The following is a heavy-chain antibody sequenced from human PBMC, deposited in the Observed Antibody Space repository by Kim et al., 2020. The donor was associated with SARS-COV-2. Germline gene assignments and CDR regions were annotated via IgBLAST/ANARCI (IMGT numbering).Heavy chain of an antibody. V-gene: IGHV1-69*04. D-gene: IGHD2-2*01. CDR3: ARNKYDYSSYYYMDV. CDR1: GGTFSSYA. Sequence: SVKVSCKASGGTFSSYAISWVRQAPGQGIEWMGRIIPILGIANYAQKFQGRVTITADKSTSTAYMELRSLRSEDTAVYYCARNKYDYSSYYYMDVWGKG. J-gene: IGHJ6*03. CDR2: IIPILGIA.